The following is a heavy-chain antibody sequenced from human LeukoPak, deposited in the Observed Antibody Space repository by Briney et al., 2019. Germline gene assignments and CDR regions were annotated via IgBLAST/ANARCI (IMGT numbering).Heavy chain of an antibody. J-gene: IGHJ6*03. V-gene: IGHV1-8*02. CDR1: GYTFTSYG. D-gene: IGHD2-2*01. CDR2: MNPNSGNT. Sequence: ASVKVSCKASGYTFTSYGISWVRQAPGQGLEWMGWMNPNSGNTGYAQKFQGRVTMTRNTSISTAYMELSSLRSEDTAVYYCARAFCSSTSCYDYYMDVWGKGTTVTISS. CDR3: ARAFCSSTSCYDYYMDV.